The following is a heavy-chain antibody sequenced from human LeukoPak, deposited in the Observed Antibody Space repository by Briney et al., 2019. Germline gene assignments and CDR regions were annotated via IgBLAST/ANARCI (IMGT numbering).Heavy chain of an antibody. V-gene: IGHV3-30*02. CDR2: IRHDGTNR. CDR1: GFTFSSYG. Sequence: PGGSLRLSCAASGFTFSSYGIHWVRQAPGKGLEWVTFIRHDGTNRHYGDPVKGRFTISRDNLKNTVFLQMNRVRAEDTAVYFCARSRNVRTFDYWGQGTLVAVSS. J-gene: IGHJ4*02. CDR3: ARSRNVRTFDY.